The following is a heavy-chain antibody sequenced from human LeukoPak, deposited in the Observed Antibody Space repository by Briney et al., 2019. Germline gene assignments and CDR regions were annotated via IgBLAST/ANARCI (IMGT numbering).Heavy chain of an antibody. CDR3: AREGVVVVVVPNAHNWFDR. J-gene: IGHJ5*02. CDR1: GGSISDYY. Sequence: PSETLSLTCAVSGGSISDYYWSWIRQPAGKGLEWIGRIHSRRTTNYNPSLKSRVTMSVDTSRNQFSLKLSSVTAADTAVYYCAREGVVVVVVPNAHNWFDRWGQGTLVTVSS. V-gene: IGHV4-4*07. CDR2: IHSRRTT. D-gene: IGHD2-21*01.